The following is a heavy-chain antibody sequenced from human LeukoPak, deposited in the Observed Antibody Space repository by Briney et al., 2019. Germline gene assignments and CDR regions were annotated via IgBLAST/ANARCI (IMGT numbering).Heavy chain of an antibody. J-gene: IGHJ6*02. D-gene: IGHD3-10*01. CDR2: ISSSGSTI. V-gene: IGHV3-11*04. CDR1: GFTFSDYY. CDR3: ARDLLWFGELFGLGNELGYYYYGMDV. Sequence: GGSLRLSCAASGFTFSDYYMSWIRQAPGKGLEWVSYISSSGSTIYYADSVKGRFTISRDNAKNSLYLQMNSLRAEDTAVYYCARDLLWFGELFGLGNELGYYYYGMDVWGQGTTVTVSS.